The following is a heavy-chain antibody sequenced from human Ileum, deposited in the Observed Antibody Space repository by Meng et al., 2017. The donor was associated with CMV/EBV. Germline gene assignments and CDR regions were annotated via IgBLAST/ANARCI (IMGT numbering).Heavy chain of an antibody. CDR2: ITGSGDII. V-gene: IGHV3-11*01. D-gene: IGHD4-17*01. CDR3: ARGNYGFDY. Sequence: RLACAASGFTIGAYYVTWVRQAPGKGLEWVSYITGSGDIIYYADSVKGRFTISRDNAKSSLYLEINSLRAEDTAVYYCARGNYGFDYWGQGTLVTVSS. J-gene: IGHJ4*02. CDR1: GFTIGAYY.